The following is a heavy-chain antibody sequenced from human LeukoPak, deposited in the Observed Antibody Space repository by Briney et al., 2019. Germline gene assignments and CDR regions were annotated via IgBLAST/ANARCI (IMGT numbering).Heavy chain of an antibody. CDR3: ARDRASARGFDY. CDR1: GGSISPYY. CDR2: IYYSGTT. V-gene: IGHV4-59*01. Sequence: PSETLSLTCSVSGGSISPYYWSWIRQPPGKGLEWIGYIYYSGTTNYNPSLQSRVTTSVATSKNQFSLKLSSVTAADTALYYCARDRASARGFDYWGQGPLVTVSS. D-gene: IGHD2-15*01. J-gene: IGHJ4*02.